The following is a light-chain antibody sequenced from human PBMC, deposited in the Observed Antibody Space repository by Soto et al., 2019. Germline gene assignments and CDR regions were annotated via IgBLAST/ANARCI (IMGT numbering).Light chain of an antibody. CDR3: QQYNNWPDT. CDR2: GAS. CDR1: QSVSSN. J-gene: IGKJ1*01. Sequence: EIVMTQSPATLSVSPGERATHSCRASQSVSSNLAWYQQKPGQAPRLLIYGASTRATGIPARFSGSGSGTEFTLTISSLQSEDFAVYYCQQYNNWPDTFGQGTK. V-gene: IGKV3-15*01.